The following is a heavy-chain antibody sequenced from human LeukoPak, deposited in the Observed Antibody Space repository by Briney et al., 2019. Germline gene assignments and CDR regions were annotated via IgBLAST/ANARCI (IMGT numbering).Heavy chain of an antibody. J-gene: IGHJ4*02. V-gene: IGHV3-30*18. CDR3: AKDRRKLLWFGELSDFDY. CDR2: ISYDGSNK. CDR1: GFTFSSYG. D-gene: IGHD3-10*01. Sequence: GRSLRLSCAASGFTFSSYGMHWVRQAPGKGLEWVAVISYDGSNKYYADSVKGRFIISRDNSKNTLYLQMNSLRAEDTAVYYCAKDRRKLLWFGELSDFDYWGQGTLVTVSS.